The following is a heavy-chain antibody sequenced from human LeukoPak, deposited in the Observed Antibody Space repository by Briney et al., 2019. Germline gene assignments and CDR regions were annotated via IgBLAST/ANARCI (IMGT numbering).Heavy chain of an antibody. Sequence: SETLSLTGTVSGGSNSSYYWSWIRQPPGKGLEWIGYIYYSGSTNYNPSLKSRVTISVDTSKNQFSLKLSSVTAADTAVYYCARRATHRYLADFDYWGQGTLVTVSS. V-gene: IGHV4-59*08. CDR2: IYYSGST. CDR1: GGSNSSYY. CDR3: ARRATHRYLADFDY. D-gene: IGHD3-9*01. J-gene: IGHJ4*02.